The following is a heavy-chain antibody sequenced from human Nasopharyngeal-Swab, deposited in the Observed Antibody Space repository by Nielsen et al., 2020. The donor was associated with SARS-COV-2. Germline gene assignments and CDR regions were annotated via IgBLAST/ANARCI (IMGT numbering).Heavy chain of an antibody. CDR3: ARTGGVLRFLEWLPNLFDP. CDR1: GFTFSDYY. CDR2: ISSSSSYT. V-gene: IGHV3-11*06. J-gene: IGHJ5*02. D-gene: IGHD3-3*01. Sequence: GGSLRLSCAASGFTFSDYYMSWIRQAPGKGLEWVSYISSSSSYTNYADSVKGRFTISRDNAKNSLYLQMNSLRAEDTAVYYCARTGGVLRFLEWLPNLFDPWGQGTLVTVSS.